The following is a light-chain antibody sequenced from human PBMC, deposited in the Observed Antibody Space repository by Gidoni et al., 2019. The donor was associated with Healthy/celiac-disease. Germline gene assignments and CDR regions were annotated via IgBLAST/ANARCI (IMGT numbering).Light chain of an antibody. CDR3: QQYGSSPLT. CDR1: QRVSSSY. Sequence: LSPGERATLSCRASQRVSSSYLAWYQQKPGQAPRLLIYGASSRATGIPDRFSGSGSGTDFTLTISRLEPEDFAVYYCQQYGSSPLTFGGGTKVEIK. V-gene: IGKV3-20*01. J-gene: IGKJ4*01. CDR2: GAS.